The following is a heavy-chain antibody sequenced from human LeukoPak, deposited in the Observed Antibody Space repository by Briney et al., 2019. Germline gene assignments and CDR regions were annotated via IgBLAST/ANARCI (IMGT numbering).Heavy chain of an antibody. J-gene: IGHJ1*01. Sequence: GGSLRLSCIASGVAIGSSWMSWVRQSPGKGLEWVANVNPGGSVQNYVDSVKGRFTISRDNAMNSLYLQMNNLRAEDTAVYYCASTFPYCSEDNCALGGQGTLVTVSS. CDR2: VNPGGSVQ. D-gene: IGHD2-15*01. V-gene: IGHV3-7*01. CDR3: ASTFPYCSEDNCAL. CDR1: GVAIGSSW.